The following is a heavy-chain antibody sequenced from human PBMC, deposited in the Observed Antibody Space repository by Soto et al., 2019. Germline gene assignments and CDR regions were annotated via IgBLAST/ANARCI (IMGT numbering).Heavy chain of an antibody. D-gene: IGHD3-10*01. CDR3: AKQRAGFGSGSDTYYFDY. J-gene: IGHJ4*02. Sequence: EVQLLESGGGLVQPGGSLRISCIGSGFTFSSNAMSWVRQAPGKGLEWVSAISGSGGTTYYADSVKGRFAGSRDNSNNTLYLQMNSRRAEDTAVYYCAKQRAGFGSGSDTYYFDYGGQGTLVTVSS. CDR2: ISGSGGTT. V-gene: IGHV3-23*01. CDR1: GFTFSSNA.